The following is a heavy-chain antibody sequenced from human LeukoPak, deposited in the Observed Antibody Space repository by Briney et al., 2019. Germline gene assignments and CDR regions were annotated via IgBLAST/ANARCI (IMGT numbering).Heavy chain of an antibody. CDR3: ARRPGN. D-gene: IGHD1-14*01. J-gene: IGHJ4*02. V-gene: IGHV3-53*01. CDR2: IYSGGAI. Sequence: VIYSGGAIRYADSVKGRFTISRDSSKNTLFLQMNDLTVEDTARYYCARRPGNWGQGILVTVSS.